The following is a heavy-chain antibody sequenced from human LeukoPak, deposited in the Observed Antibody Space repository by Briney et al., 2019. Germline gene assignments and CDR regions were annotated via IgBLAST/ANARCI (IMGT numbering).Heavy chain of an antibody. V-gene: IGHV3-21*01. CDR2: ISGTSSYM. CDR3: ARDLHYYGSGP. Sequence: GGSLRLSCVAYGFNFKDYSMNWVRQAPGKGLDWVSGISGTSSYMYYGDSVKGRFTVSRDNAKNSLYLQMESLRVEDTAVYYCARDLHYYGSGPWGQGTLVTVSS. CDR1: GFNFKDYS. J-gene: IGHJ5*02. D-gene: IGHD3-10*01.